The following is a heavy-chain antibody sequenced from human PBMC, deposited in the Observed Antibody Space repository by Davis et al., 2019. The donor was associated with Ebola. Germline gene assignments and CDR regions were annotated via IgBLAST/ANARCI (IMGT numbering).Heavy chain of an antibody. Sequence: SETLSLTCTVSGRSISSSSYYWGWIRQPPGKGLEWIGSIYYSGSTYYNPSLKSRVTISVDTSKNQFSLKLSSVTAADTAVYYCATLRDYGDYFDYWGQGTLVTVSS. D-gene: IGHD3-16*01. CDR1: GRSISSSSYY. J-gene: IGHJ4*02. CDR3: ATLRDYGDYFDY. V-gene: IGHV4-39*01. CDR2: IYYSGST.